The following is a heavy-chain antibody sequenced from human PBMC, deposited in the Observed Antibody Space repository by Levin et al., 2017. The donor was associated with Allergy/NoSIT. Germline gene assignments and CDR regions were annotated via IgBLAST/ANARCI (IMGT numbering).Heavy chain of an antibody. CDR3: VRSVNAAGWVWFDP. J-gene: IGHJ5*02. Sequence: SQTLSLPCTVSGGSISTGSYYWGWIRQPPGKGLEWIGHIYFTGATYSNPSLKSRITISVDTLKNHFSLEVTSVTAADTAVYYCVRSVNAAGWVWFDPWGQGSLVTVSS. CDR1: GGSISTGSYY. CDR2: IYFTGAT. D-gene: IGHD6-13*01. V-gene: IGHV4-39*02.